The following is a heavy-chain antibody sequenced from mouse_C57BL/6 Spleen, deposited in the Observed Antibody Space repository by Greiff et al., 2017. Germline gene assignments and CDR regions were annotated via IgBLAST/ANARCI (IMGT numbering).Heavy chain of an antibody. J-gene: IGHJ1*03. Sequence: GGLVQPKGSLKLSCAASGFSFNTYAMNWVRQAPGKGLEWVARIRSKSNNYATYYADSVKDRFTISRDDSESMLYLQMNNVKTEDTAMYYCVRHYYGSISYWYFDVWGTGTTVTVSS. CDR3: VRHYYGSISYWYFDV. V-gene: IGHV10-1*01. CDR1: GFSFNTYA. D-gene: IGHD1-1*01. CDR2: IRSKSNNYAT.